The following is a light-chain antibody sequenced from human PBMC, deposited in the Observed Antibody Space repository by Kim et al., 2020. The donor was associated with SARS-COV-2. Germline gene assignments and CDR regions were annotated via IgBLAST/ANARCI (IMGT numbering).Light chain of an antibody. CDR3: NSRDSSGYNVV. J-gene: IGLJ2*01. Sequence: LGQTVRITCQGDSLRSHYASWYQQKPGQAPILVIYDTDNRPSAIPDRFSGSSSGHTASLTITGARAEDEADYYCNSRDSSGYNVVFGGGTQLTVL. V-gene: IGLV3-19*01. CDR1: SLRSHY. CDR2: DTD.